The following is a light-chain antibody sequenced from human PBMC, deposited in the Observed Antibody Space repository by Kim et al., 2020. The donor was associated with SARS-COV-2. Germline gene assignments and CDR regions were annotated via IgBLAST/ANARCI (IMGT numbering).Light chain of an antibody. CDR3: QQYGSSPRT. V-gene: IGKV3-20*01. J-gene: IGKJ1*01. CDR2: GAS. Sequence: PGETATLSCRASQSVSSSYLAWYQQKPGQAPRLLIYGASSRATGIPDRFSGSGSGTDFTLTISRLEPEDFAVYYCQQYGSSPRTFGQGTKVDIK. CDR1: QSVSSSY.